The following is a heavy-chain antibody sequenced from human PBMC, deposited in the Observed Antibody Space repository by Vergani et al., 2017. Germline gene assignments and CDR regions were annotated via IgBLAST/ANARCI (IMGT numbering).Heavy chain of an antibody. J-gene: IGHJ6*04. CDR2: ISGSGGST. CDR1: GFTFNHYA. CDR3: AKANPRNSGDDYICYYHAMDI. Sequence: EVQLLESGGDLVQPGGSLRLSCAASGFTFNHYAMNWVRQAPGKGLEWVSGISGSGGSTYYAGSVKGRFTISRDRSKNTLYLQMNSLRAGDTAVYYCAKANPRNSGDDYICYYHAMDIWGKGTTVTVAS. V-gene: IGHV3-23*01. D-gene: IGHD5-12*01.